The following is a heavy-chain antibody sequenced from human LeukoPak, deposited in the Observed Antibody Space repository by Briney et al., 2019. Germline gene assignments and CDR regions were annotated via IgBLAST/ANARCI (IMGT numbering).Heavy chain of an antibody. V-gene: IGHV4-39*01. J-gene: IGHJ4*02. Sequence: KPSETLSLTCTVSGGSISSSSYYWGWIRQPPGKGLEWIGSINYSGSTRYNPSLKSRVAISVDTSRNQFSLKLSSVTAADTAVYYCARGYYGSGSYSYYFDYWGQGTLVTVSS. CDR2: INYSGST. CDR3: ARGYYGSGSYSYYFDY. D-gene: IGHD3-10*01. CDR1: GGSISSSSYY.